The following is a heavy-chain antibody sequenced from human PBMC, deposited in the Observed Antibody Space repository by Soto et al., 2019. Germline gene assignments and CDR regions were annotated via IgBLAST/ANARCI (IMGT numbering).Heavy chain of an antibody. CDR3: ARGVDITMVRGVIKTRISYYFDY. CDR2: MNPNSGNT. J-gene: IGHJ4*02. Sequence: ASVKVSCKASGYTFTSYDINWVRQATGQGLEWMGWMNPNSGNTGYAQKFQGRVSMTRNTSISTAYMELSSLRSEDTAVYYCARGVDITMVRGVIKTRISYYFDYWGQGTLVTVSS. V-gene: IGHV1-8*01. CDR1: GYTFTSYD. D-gene: IGHD3-10*01.